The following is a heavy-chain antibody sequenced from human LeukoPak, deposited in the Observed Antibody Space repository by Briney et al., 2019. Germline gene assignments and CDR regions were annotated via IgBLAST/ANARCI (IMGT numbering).Heavy chain of an antibody. CDR3: AAAFDY. CDR2: MCHSGST. CDR1: GGSISSSNHY. J-gene: IGHJ4*02. Sequence: PSETLSLTCTVSGGSISSSNHYWGWIRQPPGKGLEWIGNMCHSGSTYYNPSLESRVTISLDTSKNQFSLKLSSVTAADTAVYYCAAAFDYWGQGTLVTVSS. V-gene: IGHV4-39*01. D-gene: IGHD6-25*01.